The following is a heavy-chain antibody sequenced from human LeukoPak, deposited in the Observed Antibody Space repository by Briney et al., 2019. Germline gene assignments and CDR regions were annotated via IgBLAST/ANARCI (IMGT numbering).Heavy chain of an antibody. Sequence: SETLSLTCTVSGGSISSSSYYWGWIRQPPGKGLEWIGSIYYSGSTYYNPSLKSRVTISVDTSKNQFSLKLSSVTAADTAVYYCARHKHWSFDYWGQGTLVTVSS. CDR3: ARHKHWSFDY. J-gene: IGHJ4*02. CDR2: IYYSGST. CDR1: GGSISSSSYY. D-gene: IGHD3-3*01. V-gene: IGHV4-39*01.